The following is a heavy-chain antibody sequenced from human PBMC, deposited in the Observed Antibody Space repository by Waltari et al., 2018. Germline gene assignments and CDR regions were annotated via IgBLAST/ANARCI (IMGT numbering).Heavy chain of an antibody. Sequence: EVQLVESGGGLIQPGGSLRLSCAASGFTVSSNYMSWVRQAPGKGLEWVSVIYSGGSTYYADSVKGRFTISRDNSKNTLYLQMNSLRAEDTAVYYCARGRVVIGTYYGMDVWGQGTTVTVSS. J-gene: IGHJ6*02. CDR3: ARGRVVIGTYYGMDV. CDR2: IYSGGST. V-gene: IGHV3-53*01. D-gene: IGHD3-3*01. CDR1: GFTVSSNY.